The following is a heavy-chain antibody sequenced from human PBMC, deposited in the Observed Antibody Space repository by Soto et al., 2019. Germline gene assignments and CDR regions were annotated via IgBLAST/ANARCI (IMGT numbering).Heavy chain of an antibody. CDR3: ARMTYYDYVWGSYRYGDYGMEV. D-gene: IGHD3-16*02. V-gene: IGHV5-10-1*01. CDR1: GYRFASYW. Sequence: PGESLKISCEGSGYRFASYWITWVRQVPGKGLEWMGRIDPSDSYTNYSPSFQGHVTISADKSISTAYLQWSSLKASDTAMYYCARMTYYDYVWGSYRYGDYGMEVWGQGPTVTVSS. J-gene: IGHJ6*02. CDR2: IDPSDSYT.